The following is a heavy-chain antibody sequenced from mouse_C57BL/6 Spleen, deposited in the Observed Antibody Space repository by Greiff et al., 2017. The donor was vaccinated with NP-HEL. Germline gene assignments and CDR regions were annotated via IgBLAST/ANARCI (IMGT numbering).Heavy chain of an antibody. Sequence: QVQLKQPGAELVMPGASVKLSCKASGYTFTSYWMHWVKQRPGQGLEWIGEIDPSDSYTNYNQKFKGKSTLTVDKSSSTAYMQLSSLTSEDSAVYYCARERGYYYGSSGFAYWGQGTLVTVSA. J-gene: IGHJ3*01. CDR1: GYTFTSYW. CDR2: IDPSDSYT. V-gene: IGHV1-69*01. CDR3: ARERGYYYGSSGFAY. D-gene: IGHD1-1*01.